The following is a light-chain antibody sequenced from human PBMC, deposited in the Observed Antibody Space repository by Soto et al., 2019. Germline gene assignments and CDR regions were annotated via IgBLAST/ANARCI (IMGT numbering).Light chain of an antibody. Sequence: QSVLTQPPSASGTPGQRVTISCSGSSSNIGRDYVYWYQQFPGAAPKLLIYKNNQRPSGVPDRFSGSKSGTSASLAISGLRSEDEADYYCAAWDDSLSGYMFGGGTQLTVL. CDR3: AAWDDSLSGYM. CDR2: KNN. J-gene: IGLJ3*02. V-gene: IGLV1-47*01. CDR1: SSNIGRDY.